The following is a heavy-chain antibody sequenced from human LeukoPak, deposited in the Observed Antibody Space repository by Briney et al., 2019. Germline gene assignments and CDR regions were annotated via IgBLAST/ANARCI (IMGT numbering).Heavy chain of an antibody. CDR3: AREGVAVASPGDY. D-gene: IGHD6-19*01. Sequence: GGSLRLSXAASGFTFSSYSMNWVCQTPGKGLEWVSPICISSSYIYYADTVKGRFAISTDNAKNSLYLQMNSLRAEDTAVYCCAREGVAVASPGDYWGQGTLVTVSS. V-gene: IGHV3-21*01. J-gene: IGHJ4*02. CDR1: GFTFSSYS. CDR2: ICISSSYI.